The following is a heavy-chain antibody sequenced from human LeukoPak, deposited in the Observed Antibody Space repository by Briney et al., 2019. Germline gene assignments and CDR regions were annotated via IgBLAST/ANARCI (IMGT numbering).Heavy chain of an antibody. D-gene: IGHD3-22*01. CDR3: AGYYYDSSGYLGAFDI. Sequence: PGGSLRLSCAASGFTFSSYAMHWVRQAPGKGLEWVAVISYDGSNKYYADSVKGRFTISRDNSKNTLYLQMNSLRAEDTAVYYCAGYYYDSSGYLGAFDIWGQGTMVTVSS. J-gene: IGHJ3*02. CDR2: ISYDGSNK. CDR1: GFTFSSYA. V-gene: IGHV3-30-3*02.